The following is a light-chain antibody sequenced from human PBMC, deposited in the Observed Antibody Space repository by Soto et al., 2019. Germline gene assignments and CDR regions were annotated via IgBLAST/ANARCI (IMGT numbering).Light chain of an antibody. CDR1: QTIGSN. J-gene: IGKJ1*01. CDR3: QHDVSTPPS. V-gene: IGKV1-39*01. CDR2: GAS. Sequence: DIQMTQSPSSLSASVGDRVSITCRASQTIGSNLNWYQQKPGKAPKVLIYGASTLQTGVPSRFRASGSWTVFTLTISSLQRDDFATYDCQHDVSTPPSFGHKTKVE.